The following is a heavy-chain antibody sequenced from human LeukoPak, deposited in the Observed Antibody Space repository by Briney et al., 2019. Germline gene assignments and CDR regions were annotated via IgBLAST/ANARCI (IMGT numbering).Heavy chain of an antibody. V-gene: IGHV3-43D*04. J-gene: IGHJ4*02. D-gene: IGHD2-2*01. CDR1: GFTFDDYA. CDR3: AKDMRGVYCGSTSCSLLDY. CDR2: ISWDGGST. Sequence: GGSLRLSCAASGFTFDDYAMHWVRQAPGKGLEWVSLISWDGGSTYYADSVKGRFTISRDNSKNSLYLQMNSLRAEDTALYYCAKDMRGVYCGSTSCSLLDYWGQGTPVTVSS.